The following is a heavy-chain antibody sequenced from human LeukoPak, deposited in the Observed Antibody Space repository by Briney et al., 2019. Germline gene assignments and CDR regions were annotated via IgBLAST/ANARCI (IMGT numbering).Heavy chain of an antibody. J-gene: IGHJ6*02. CDR1: GFTFSSYG. Sequence: GGSLRLSCAASGFTFSSYGMHWVRQAPGKGLEWVAVISYDGSNKYYADSVKGRFTISRDNSKNTLYLQMNSLRAEDTAVYYCAKDSGPGSLTTVYYYGMDVWGQGTTVTVSS. D-gene: IGHD4-11*01. CDR2: ISYDGSNK. V-gene: IGHV3-30*18. CDR3: AKDSGPGSLTTVYYYGMDV.